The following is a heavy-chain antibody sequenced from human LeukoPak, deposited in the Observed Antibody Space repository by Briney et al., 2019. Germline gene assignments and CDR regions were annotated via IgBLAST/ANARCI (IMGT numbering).Heavy chain of an antibody. J-gene: IGHJ4*02. CDR2: IRPKTGDA. CDR1: GYRFFDYW. V-gene: IGHV1-2*02. CDR3: ARDTPHQRFDY. Sequence: ASVKVSCKAVGYRFFDYWLHWVRQAPGQGPEWMGYIRPKTGDADYAWDFQGRVVMTRDMSTNTAYIELTGLTSDDTAVYYCARDTPHQRFDYWGQGTLVIVSS.